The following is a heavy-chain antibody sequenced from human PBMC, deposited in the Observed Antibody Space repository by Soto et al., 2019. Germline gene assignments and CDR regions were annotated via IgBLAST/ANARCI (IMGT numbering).Heavy chain of an antibody. D-gene: IGHD2-2*01. J-gene: IGHJ4*02. V-gene: IGHV1-8*01. CDR3: ATVSYFVVRGFDY. CDR2: MNPNSGNT. Sequence: ASVKVSCKASGYTFTSYDINWVRQATGQGLEWMGWMNPNSGNTGYAQKFQGRVTMTEDTSTDTAYMELSSLRSEDTAVYYCATVSYFVVRGFDYWGQGTLVTVSS. CDR1: GYTFTSYD.